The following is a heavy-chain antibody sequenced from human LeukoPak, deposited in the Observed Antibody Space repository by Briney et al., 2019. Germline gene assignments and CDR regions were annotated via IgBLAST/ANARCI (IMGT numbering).Heavy chain of an antibody. D-gene: IGHD3-10*01. V-gene: IGHV7-4-1*02. Sequence: ASVKVSCKASGYTFTSYAMNWVRQAPGQGLEWMGWINTNTGNPTYAQGFTGRFVFSLDTSVSTAYLQISSLKAEDTAVYYCARGSVLLWYGEPFWFDPWGQGTLVTVSS. J-gene: IGHJ5*02. CDR2: INTNTGNP. CDR1: GYTFTSYA. CDR3: ARGSVLLWYGEPFWFDP.